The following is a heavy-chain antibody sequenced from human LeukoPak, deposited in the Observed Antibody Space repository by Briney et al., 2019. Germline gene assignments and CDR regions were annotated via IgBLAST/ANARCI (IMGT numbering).Heavy chain of an antibody. CDR2: INEDGSEK. D-gene: IGHD6-19*01. CDR3: ARDSGRFRLDY. J-gene: IGHJ4*02. V-gene: IGHV3-7*01. CDR1: GFTLRSSW. Sequence: GGSLRLSCAASGFTLRSSWMIWVRQAPGKGLEWVASINEDGSEKYYVDSVRGRFTVSRDNARNSLYVQMNSLRVEDTAFYYCARDSGRFRLDYWGQGILVTVSS.